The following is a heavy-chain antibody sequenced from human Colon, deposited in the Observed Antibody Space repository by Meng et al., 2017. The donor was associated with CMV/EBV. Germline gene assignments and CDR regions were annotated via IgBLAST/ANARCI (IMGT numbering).Heavy chain of an antibody. D-gene: IGHD5-24*01. CDR1: GGALSGYY. Sequence: QVHLQQWGAGLLRPSETLSLTCTVYGGALSGYYWTWIRQPPGKGLEWIGEIHHSGSTFYNPSLSNRVYISVDTSKNQFSLNLRSVTAADTAVYYCSRGADPYKSGIYWGQGALVTVSS. CDR3: SRGADPYKSGIY. V-gene: IGHV4-34*01. CDR2: IHHSGST. J-gene: IGHJ4*02.